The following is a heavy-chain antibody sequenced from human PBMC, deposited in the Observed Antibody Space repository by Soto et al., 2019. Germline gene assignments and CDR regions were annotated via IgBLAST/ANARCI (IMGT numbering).Heavy chain of an antibody. D-gene: IGHD1-26*01. CDR1: GFTFSSYA. CDR3: ARDQGAGYYFDY. CDR2: ISYDGSNK. Sequence: QVQLVESGGGVVQPGRSLRLSCAASGFTFSSYAMHWVRQAPGKGLEWVAVISYDGSNKYYADSVKGRFTISRDNSKNTLYLQMNSLRAEDTAVYYWARDQGAGYYFDYWGQGTLVTVSS. J-gene: IGHJ4*02. V-gene: IGHV3-30-3*01.